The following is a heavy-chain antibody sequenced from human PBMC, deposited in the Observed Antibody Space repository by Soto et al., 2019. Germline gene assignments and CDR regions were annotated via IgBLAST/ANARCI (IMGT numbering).Heavy chain of an antibody. Sequence: DVQLVESGGGLVQPGRSLRLSCAASGFSFDEYAMHWVRQAPGKGLEWVSGISWNSGTMGYGDSVKGRFTISRDNAKHSLYLEMNSLRAEDTALYYCAKRFCSSTRCLTYSYMDVWCKGTTVTVSS. J-gene: IGHJ6*03. CDR3: AKRFCSSTRCLTYSYMDV. V-gene: IGHV3-9*01. D-gene: IGHD2-2*01. CDR1: GFSFDEYA. CDR2: ISWNSGTM.